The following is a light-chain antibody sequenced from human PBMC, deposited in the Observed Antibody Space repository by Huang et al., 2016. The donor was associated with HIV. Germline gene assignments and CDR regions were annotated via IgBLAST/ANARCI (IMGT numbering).Light chain of an antibody. CDR1: QSVSAY. V-gene: IGKV3-11*01. Sequence: EIVLTQSPATLSLSPGERATLSCRASQSVSAYLAWYQQKPGQAPRLLIYGASNRATGIPARLSGRGSGTDFTLTISSLEPEDFAVYYCQQRSDWPLTFGGGTKVEIK. CDR3: QQRSDWPLT. J-gene: IGKJ4*01. CDR2: GAS.